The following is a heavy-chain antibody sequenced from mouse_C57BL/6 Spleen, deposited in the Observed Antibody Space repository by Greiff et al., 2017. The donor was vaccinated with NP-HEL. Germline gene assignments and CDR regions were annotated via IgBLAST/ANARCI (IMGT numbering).Heavy chain of an antibody. CDR3: AREGYSSGEGAMDY. CDR2: ISYSGST. V-gene: IGHV3-1*01. D-gene: IGHD1-1*01. J-gene: IGHJ4*01. CDR1: GYSITSGYD. Sequence: DVKLQESGPGMVKPSQSLSLTCTVTGYSITSGYDWHWIRHFPGNKLEWMGYISYSGSTNYNPSLKSRISITHDTPKNHFFLKLNSVTTEETATYYCAREGYSSGEGAMDYWGQGTSVTVSS.